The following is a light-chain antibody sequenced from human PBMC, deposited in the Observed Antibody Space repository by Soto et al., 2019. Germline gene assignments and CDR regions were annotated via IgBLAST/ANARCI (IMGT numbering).Light chain of an antibody. V-gene: IGLV2-23*01. J-gene: IGLJ3*02. CDR2: EGS. CDR3: CSYAGSSTWV. CDR1: SSDVGSYNL. Sequence: QSALTQPASVSGSPGQSITISCTGTSSDVGSYNLVSWYQQHPGKAPKRMIYEGSNRPSGVSNRFSGSKSGNTASLTISGLQGEDEADYYCCSYAGSSTWVFGGGTKLTVL.